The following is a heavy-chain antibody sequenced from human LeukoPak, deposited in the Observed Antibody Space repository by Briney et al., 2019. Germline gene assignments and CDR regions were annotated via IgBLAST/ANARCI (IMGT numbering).Heavy chain of an antibody. CDR2: MNPNGGNT. D-gene: IGHD3-22*01. Sequence: ASVKVSCKASGYTFTSYDIHWVRQATGQGLEWMGWMNPNGGNTGYAQKFQGRVTMTRNTSISTAYMELSSLRSEDTAVYYCARGGAAMIGNWFDPWGQGTLVTVSS. CDR3: ARGGAAMIGNWFDP. V-gene: IGHV1-8*01. J-gene: IGHJ5*02. CDR1: GYTFTSYD.